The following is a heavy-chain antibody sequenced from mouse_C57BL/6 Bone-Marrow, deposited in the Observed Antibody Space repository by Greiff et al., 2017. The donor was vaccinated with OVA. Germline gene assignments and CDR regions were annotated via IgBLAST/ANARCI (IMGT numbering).Heavy chain of an antibody. V-gene: IGHV1-50*01. CDR1: GYTFTSYW. CDR3: ARRGDYDNYFDY. Sequence: QVQLQQPGAELVKPGASVKLSCKASGYTFTSYWMQWGKQRPGQGLEWIGEIDPSDSYTNYKQKFKGKDTLTGDTSSSTAYMQLSSLTSEDSAVYYCARRGDYDNYFDYWGQGTTLTVSS. J-gene: IGHJ2*01. D-gene: IGHD2-4*01. CDR2: IDPSDSYT.